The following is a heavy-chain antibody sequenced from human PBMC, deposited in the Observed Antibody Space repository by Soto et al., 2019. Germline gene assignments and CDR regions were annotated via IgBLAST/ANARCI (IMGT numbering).Heavy chain of an antibody. CDR1: GFTFNTYA. CDR3: AKDRHMVQLLWRKCPMFHY. V-gene: IGHV3-23*01. Sequence: EVQVLESGGGVVQPGGSLRLSCAASGFTFNTYAMSWVRQAPGKGLEWVSTIGASGDITYYADSVKGRFTISRDNSMNTLSLQMNSLRAEDTAIYYCAKDRHMVQLLWRKCPMFHYWGQGTLVTVSS. CDR2: IGASGDIT. D-gene: IGHD2-2*01. J-gene: IGHJ4*02.